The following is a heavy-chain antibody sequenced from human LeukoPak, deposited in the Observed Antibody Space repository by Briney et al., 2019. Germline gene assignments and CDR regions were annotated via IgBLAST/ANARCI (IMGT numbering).Heavy chain of an antibody. CDR3: AGRGVLDASFDY. Sequence: QSGGSLRLSCAASGFTVSNNYMSWVRQAPGKGLEWVSGIYSGDNTYYVESVKGRFTISRENSKNTLFLQMNRLRAEDTAVYYCAGRGVLDASFDYWGQGTLVTVSS. V-gene: IGHV3-66*02. CDR1: GFTVSNNY. D-gene: IGHD3-16*01. CDR2: IYSGDNT. J-gene: IGHJ4*02.